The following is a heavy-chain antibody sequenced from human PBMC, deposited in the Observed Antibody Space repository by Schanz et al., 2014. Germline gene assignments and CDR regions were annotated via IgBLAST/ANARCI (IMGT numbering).Heavy chain of an antibody. J-gene: IGHJ6*02. CDR2: IWSDGSGK. CDR1: GFTFSTYA. Sequence: VQLVESGGGVVQPGRSLRLSCAAYGFTFSTYAMHWVRQAPGKGPEWVAVIWSDGSGKYYADSVKGRFTISRDNSENTLYLQMNSLSADDTAVFYCAKGMGYCSGGTCYDYYYYGLDVWGQGTTVTVSS. CDR3: AKGMGYCSGGTCYDYYYYGLDV. V-gene: IGHV3-33*06. D-gene: IGHD2-15*01.